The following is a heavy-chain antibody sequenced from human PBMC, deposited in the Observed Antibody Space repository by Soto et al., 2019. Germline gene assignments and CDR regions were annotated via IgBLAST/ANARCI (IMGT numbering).Heavy chain of an antibody. D-gene: IGHD2-2*02. J-gene: IGHJ4*02. V-gene: IGHV3-11*01. CDR2: SSSSGTTI. CDR1: GFTLGDYC. CDR3: GRMFCTSGRCYTWKGYFDH. Sequence: GGSLRLSCAASGFTLGDYCMSWIRQAPRKGLEWLSYSSSSGTTIYYADSVEGRFTISRDNARNSLYLQMNSLRAEDTAVYYCGRMFCTSGRCYTWKGYFDHWGQGILVTVSS.